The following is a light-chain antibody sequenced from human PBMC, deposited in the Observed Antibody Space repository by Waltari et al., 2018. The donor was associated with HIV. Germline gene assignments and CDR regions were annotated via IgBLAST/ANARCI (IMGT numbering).Light chain of an antibody. J-gene: IGKJ5*01. V-gene: IGKV3-20*01. Sequence: EIVLTQSPATLSVFPGERATLSCRSSQIVSSNSLAWYQQRGGQAPRLLIYAASSRATGIPDRFSGSGSGTDFTLTISRLEPEDFAVYYCHEYGSSPPRTFGQGTRLEIK. CDR3: HEYGSSPPRT. CDR1: QIVSSNS. CDR2: AAS.